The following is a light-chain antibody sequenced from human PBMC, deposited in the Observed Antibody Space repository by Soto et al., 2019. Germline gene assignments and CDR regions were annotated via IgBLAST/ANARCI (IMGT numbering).Light chain of an antibody. V-gene: IGLV2-11*01. J-gene: IGLJ2*01. CDR1: SSDVGGYNY. CDR2: DVS. Sequence: QSALPQPRSVSGAPVQSVTISCTGTSSDVGGYNYVSWYQQHPGKAPKLMIYDVSKRPSGVPDRFSGSKSGTTASLPISGLQAEDEADYYCCSYAGSYTLVFGGGTKLTVL. CDR3: CSYAGSYTLV.